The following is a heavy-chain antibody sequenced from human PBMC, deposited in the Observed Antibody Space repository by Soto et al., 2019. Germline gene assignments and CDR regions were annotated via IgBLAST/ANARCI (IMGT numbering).Heavy chain of an antibody. CDR1: GGSISSYY. D-gene: IGHD3-22*01. J-gene: IGHJ4*02. CDR3: ARAGYYDSSGYYFYYFDY. V-gene: IGHV4-59*01. CDR2: IYYSGST. Sequence: TSETLSLTCAVSGGSISSYYWSWIRQPPGKGLEWIGYIYYSGSTNYNPSPKSRVNISVDTSKNQISMKLSSVTAADTAVYYFARAGYYDSSGYYFYYFDYWGQGTLVTVSS.